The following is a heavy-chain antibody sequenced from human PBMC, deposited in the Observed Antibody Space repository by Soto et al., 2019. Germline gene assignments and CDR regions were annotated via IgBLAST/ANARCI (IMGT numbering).Heavy chain of an antibody. CDR1: GYTFTGYY. D-gene: IGHD3-10*01. CDR2: INPNSGGT. V-gene: IGHV1-2*02. CDR3: ARGITMVRGVLLDAFDS. J-gene: IGHJ3*02. Sequence: QVQLVQSGAEVKKPGASVKVSCKASGYTFTGYYMHWVRQAPGQGLEWMGWINPNSGGTNYAQKFQGGVTRTRDTSISTAYMELGRRRSDDTAVYYCARGITMVRGVLLDAFDSGGQGTMVTVSS.